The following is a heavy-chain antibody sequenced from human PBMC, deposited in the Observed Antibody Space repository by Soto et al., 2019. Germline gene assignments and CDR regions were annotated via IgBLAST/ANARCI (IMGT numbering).Heavy chain of an antibody. CDR2: ISYDGSKK. CDR3: AKGEWATLTD. D-gene: IGHD5-12*01. J-gene: IGHJ4*02. V-gene: IGHV3-30*18. CDR1: GFTFSTYG. Sequence: GGSLRLSCAASGFTFSTYGMHWVRQAPGKGLEWVAVISYDGSKKYYPDSVKGRFTIFRDNSKSTLYVQINSLRVEDTAVYFCAKGEWATLTDWGQGTLVTVSS.